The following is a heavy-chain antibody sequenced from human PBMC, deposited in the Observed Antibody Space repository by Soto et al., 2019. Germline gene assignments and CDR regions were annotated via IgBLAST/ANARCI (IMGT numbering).Heavy chain of an antibody. Sequence: QLVESGGGVVQPGASLRLSCAASGFSFSTYAMHWVRQAPGKGLEWVAVIAYDGSDKFYADSVKGRLTISRDNSRNTLYLQMNSLRPEDTAVYYCARDRAPYGGNLAFHYWGQGTLVTVSS. CDR3: ARDRAPYGGNLAFHY. CDR2: IAYDGSDK. J-gene: IGHJ4*02. D-gene: IGHD2-21*02. V-gene: IGHV3-30-3*01. CDR1: GFSFSTYA.